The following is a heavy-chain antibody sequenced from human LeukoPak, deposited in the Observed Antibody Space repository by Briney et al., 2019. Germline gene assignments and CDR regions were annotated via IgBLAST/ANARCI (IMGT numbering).Heavy chain of an antibody. D-gene: IGHD3-22*01. CDR3: AKEEVISGNHGVYFDY. CDR1: GFSFSTFG. Sequence: GGSLRLSCAASGFSFSTFGMHWVRQTPGKGLEWVSHISKDETNKYYADSVKGRFTISRDNSRSTLYLQMNSLRAEDTAVYYCAKEEVISGNHGVYFDYWGQGTLVTVSS. CDR2: ISKDETNK. J-gene: IGHJ4*02. V-gene: IGHV3-30*18.